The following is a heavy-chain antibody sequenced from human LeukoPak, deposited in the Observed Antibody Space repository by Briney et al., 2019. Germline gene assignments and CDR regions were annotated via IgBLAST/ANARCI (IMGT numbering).Heavy chain of an antibody. Sequence: GGSLRLSCAASGFTFSSYSMNWVRQAPGKGLEWVSYISSSSSTIYYADSVKGRFTISRDNAKNSLYLQMNSLRDEDTAVYYCARGSYDYVWGSYRYHPFDYWGQGTLVTVSS. J-gene: IGHJ4*02. CDR1: GFTFSSYS. V-gene: IGHV3-48*02. CDR3: ARGSYDYVWGSYRYHPFDY. D-gene: IGHD3-16*02. CDR2: ISSSSSTI.